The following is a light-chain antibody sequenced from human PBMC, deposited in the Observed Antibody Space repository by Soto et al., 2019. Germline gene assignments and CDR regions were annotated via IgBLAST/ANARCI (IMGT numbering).Light chain of an antibody. CDR2: EVN. V-gene: IGLV2-8*01. CDR1: RSDIGGYNY. CDR3: SSYGGSNNFVL. J-gene: IGLJ2*01. Sequence: QSALTQPPSASGSPGQSVTISCTGTRSDIGGYNYVSWYQQHPGQAPKLMIFEVNKRPSGVPDRFSGSKSGNTASLTVSGLQAEDYADYYCSSYGGSNNFVLFGGGTKLTVL.